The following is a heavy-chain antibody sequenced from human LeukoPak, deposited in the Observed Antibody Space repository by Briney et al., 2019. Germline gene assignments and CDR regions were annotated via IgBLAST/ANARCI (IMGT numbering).Heavy chain of an antibody. CDR2: IYYSGST. CDR3: ARSAGGDGYNFDY. J-gene: IGHJ4*02. D-gene: IGHD5-24*01. V-gene: IGHV4-59*01. Sequence: PSETLSLTCTVSGGSISSYYWSWIRQPPGKGLEWIGYIYYSGSTNYNPSLKSRVTISVDTSKNQFSLKLSYVTAADTAVYYCARSAGGDGYNFDYWGQGTLVTVSS. CDR1: GGSISSYY.